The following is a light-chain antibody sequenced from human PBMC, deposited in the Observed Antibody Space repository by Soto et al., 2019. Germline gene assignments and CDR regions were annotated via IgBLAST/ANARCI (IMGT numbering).Light chain of an antibody. V-gene: IGKV1-5*03. J-gene: IGKJ1*01. CDR1: QSISSW. CDR2: KAP. CDR3: QQYNSYWT. Sequence: DIQMTQSPSTLSASVGDRVTITCRASQSISSWLAWYQQKPGKAPKLLIYKAPSLESGVPSRFSGSGSGTEFTHTISSLQPDDFATYYCQQYNSYWTFGQGTKVEIK.